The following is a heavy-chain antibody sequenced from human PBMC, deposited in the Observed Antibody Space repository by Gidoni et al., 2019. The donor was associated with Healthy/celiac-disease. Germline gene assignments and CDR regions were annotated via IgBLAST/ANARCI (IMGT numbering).Heavy chain of an antibody. D-gene: IGHD3-16*02. CDR2: IDPSESYT. Sequence: EVQLVQAGAEVNKPGESLRISCKVSGYSFTSYWISWVRQMPGKGLEWMGRIDPSESYTNYSPSFQGHVTIAADKSISTAYLQGISLKASDTAMYYGARHLGFNANYYDYMDVWGKGTTVTVSS. CDR3: ARHLGFNANYYDYMDV. V-gene: IGHV5-10-1*03. J-gene: IGHJ6*03. CDR1: GYSFTSYW.